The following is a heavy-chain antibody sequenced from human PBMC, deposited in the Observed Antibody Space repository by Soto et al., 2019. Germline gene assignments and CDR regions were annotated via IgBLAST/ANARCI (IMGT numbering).Heavy chain of an antibody. Sequence: QVQLVESGGGVVQPGRSLKLSCEASGFSFDAHAMHWVRHAPGKGLEWMALIWFDGSEKFYADSVRGRFTISRDNSKNMLYLQMNSLRAEDTAVYSSARDLRYETEYYFDYWGQGALVAVSS. CDR3: ARDLRYETEYYFDY. CDR1: GFSFDAHA. V-gene: IGHV3-33*01. D-gene: IGHD3-16*02. CDR2: IWFDGSEK. J-gene: IGHJ4*02.